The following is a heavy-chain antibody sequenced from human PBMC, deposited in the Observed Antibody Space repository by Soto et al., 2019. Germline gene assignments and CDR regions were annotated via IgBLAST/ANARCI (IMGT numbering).Heavy chain of an antibody. CDR3: AIILGYSGYVDY. V-gene: IGHV1-2*02. Sequence: ASVKVSCKASGYTFTGYYMHWVRQAPGQGLEWMGWINPNSGGTNYAQKFQGRVTMTRDTSISTAYMELSRLRSYDTAVYYCAIILGYSGYVDYWGQGTLVTVSS. J-gene: IGHJ4*02. CDR1: GYTFTGYY. CDR2: INPNSGGT. D-gene: IGHD5-12*01.